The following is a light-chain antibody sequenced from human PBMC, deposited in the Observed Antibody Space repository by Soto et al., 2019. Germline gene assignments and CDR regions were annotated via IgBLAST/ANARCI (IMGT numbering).Light chain of an antibody. CDR2: EGS. CDR3: CSYAGSSTLYV. CDR1: SRDVGSYNL. Sequence: QSVLTQPSSVSGSPGQSITISRPGTSRDVGSYNLVSWYQQHPGKAPKLMIYEGSKRPSGVSNRFSGSKSGNTASLTISGLQAEDEADYYCCSYAGSSTLYVFGTGTKVTV. V-gene: IGLV2-23*01. J-gene: IGLJ1*01.